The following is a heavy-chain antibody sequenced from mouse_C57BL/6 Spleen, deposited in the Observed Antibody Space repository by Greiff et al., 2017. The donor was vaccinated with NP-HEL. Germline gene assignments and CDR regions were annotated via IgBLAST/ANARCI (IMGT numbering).Heavy chain of an antibody. CDR2: INPNNGGT. J-gene: IGHJ3*01. CDR1: GYTFTDYY. Sequence: VQLKHSGPELVKPGASVKISCKASGYTFTDYYLYWVKQSHGKSLEWIGDINPNNGGTSYNQKFKGKATLTVDKSSSTAYMELRSLTSEDSAVYYCASNYDYDAWFAYWGQGTLVTVSA. D-gene: IGHD2-4*01. V-gene: IGHV1-26*01. CDR3: ASNYDYDAWFAY.